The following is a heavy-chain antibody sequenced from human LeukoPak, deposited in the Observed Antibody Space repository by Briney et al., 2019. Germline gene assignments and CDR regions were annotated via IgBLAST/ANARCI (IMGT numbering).Heavy chain of an antibody. D-gene: IGHD3-10*01. V-gene: IGHV4-39*01. CDR3: ACYNLGSQFDYDY. CDR1: GGSISSSSYY. J-gene: IGHJ4*02. Sequence: SSETLSLTCTVSGGSISSSSYYWGWIRQPPGKGLEWIGSVYHSGSTYYTPSLESRVTISVDTSKNQFSLKLSSVTAADAALYYCACYNLGSQFDYDYWGQGTLVTVSS. CDR2: VYHSGST.